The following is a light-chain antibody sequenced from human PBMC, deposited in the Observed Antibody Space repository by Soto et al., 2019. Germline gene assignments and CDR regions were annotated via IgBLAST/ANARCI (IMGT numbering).Light chain of an antibody. V-gene: IGKV1-5*01. CDR1: QSISSW. J-gene: IGKJ1*01. Sequence: DLQMTQSPSTLSSSVGDSVTITCRASQSISSWLAWYQQKPGKAPKLLIYDASSLESGVQSRFSGSGSGTEFTLTISSLQPDDFATYYCKQYNSYSTFGQGTKVDIK. CDR2: DAS. CDR3: KQYNSYST.